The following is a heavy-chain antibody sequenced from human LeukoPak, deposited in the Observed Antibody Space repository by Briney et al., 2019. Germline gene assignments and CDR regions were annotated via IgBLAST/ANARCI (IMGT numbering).Heavy chain of an antibody. J-gene: IGHJ5*02. CDR3: AKDPAYGSGRGTWFDP. V-gene: IGHV1-69*06. CDR2: IIPMFGTS. CDR1: GYTFATYG. Sequence: SVKVSCKASGYTFATYGINWVRQAPGQGLEWMGAIIPMFGTSNYAQKFQGKVTITADTSTSTAYMELSSLRSEDTAVYYCAKDPAYGSGRGTWFDPWGQGTLVTVSS. D-gene: IGHD3-10*01.